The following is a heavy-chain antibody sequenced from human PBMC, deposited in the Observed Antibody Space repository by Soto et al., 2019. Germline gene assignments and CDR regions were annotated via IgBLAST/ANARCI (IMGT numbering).Heavy chain of an antibody. CDR3: AKTYSSGWEFDY. D-gene: IGHD6-19*01. J-gene: IGHJ4*02. CDR1: GFTFSSYD. V-gene: IGHV3-30*02. CDR2: IWYDGSNK. Sequence: PGGSLRLSCAASGFTFSSYDMHWVRQAPGKGLEWVAVIWYDGSNKYYADSVKGRFTISRDNSKNTLYLQMNSLRAEDTAVYYCAKTYSSGWEFDYWGQGTLVTVSS.